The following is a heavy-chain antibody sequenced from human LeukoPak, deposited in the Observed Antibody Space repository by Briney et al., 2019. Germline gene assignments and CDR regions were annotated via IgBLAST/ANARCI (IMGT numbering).Heavy chain of an antibody. CDR2: IYDSGST. Sequence: SETLSLTCTVSGGSLSNHYWSWIRQPPGKGLEWIGHIYDSGSTTYNPSLKSRVTMSVDTSKNQFSLNLSSVTAADTAVYYCARGRIGGPKAPFYYWGQGTLVTVSS. CDR3: ARGRIGGPKAPFYY. V-gene: IGHV4-59*11. D-gene: IGHD3-16*01. CDR1: GGSLSNHY. J-gene: IGHJ4*02.